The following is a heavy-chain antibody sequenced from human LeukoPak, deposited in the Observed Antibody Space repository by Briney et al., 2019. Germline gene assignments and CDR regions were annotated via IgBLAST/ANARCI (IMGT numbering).Heavy chain of an antibody. CDR3: ARQLMWSWFDP. D-gene: IGHD2-21*01. CDR1: GYSISSGYY. V-gene: IGHV4-38-2*01. J-gene: IGHJ5*02. Sequence: SETLSLTCAVSGYSISSGYYWGWIRQPPGKGLEWIGSIYHSGSTYYNPSLKSRVTISVDTSKNQFSLKLSSVTAADTGVYYCARQLMWSWFDPWGQGTLVTVSS. CDR2: IYHSGST.